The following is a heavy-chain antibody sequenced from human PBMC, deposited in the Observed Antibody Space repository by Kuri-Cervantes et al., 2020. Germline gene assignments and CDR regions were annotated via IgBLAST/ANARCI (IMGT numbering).Heavy chain of an antibody. D-gene: IGHD2-8*01. CDR2: SSAHHGTT. J-gene: IGHJ4*01. Sequence: ASVKVSCKASGYIFNTFGVSWVRQAPAQGLEWLGWSSAHHGTTHLARDFQARVTLTTDTSTATAYMELRSLRFDDTTVYYCARVGSCSNGVCYMGWSDYWGQGTLVTVSS. CDR1: GYIFNTFG. CDR3: ARVGSCSNGVCYMGWSDY. V-gene: IGHV1-18*01.